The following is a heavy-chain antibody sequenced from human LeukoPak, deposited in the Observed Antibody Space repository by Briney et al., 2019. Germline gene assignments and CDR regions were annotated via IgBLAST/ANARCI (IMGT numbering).Heavy chain of an antibody. D-gene: IGHD6-13*01. CDR2: ISAYNGNT. CDR3: ARDSAAAGQTHYYYYYGMDV. Sequence: ASVKVPCKASGYTFTSYGIIWVRQAPGQGLEWMGWISAYNGNTNYAQKLQGRVTMTTDTSTSTAYMELRSLRSDDTAVYYCARDSAAAGQTHYYYYYGMDVWGQGTTVTVSS. J-gene: IGHJ6*02. CDR1: GYTFTSYG. V-gene: IGHV1-18*01.